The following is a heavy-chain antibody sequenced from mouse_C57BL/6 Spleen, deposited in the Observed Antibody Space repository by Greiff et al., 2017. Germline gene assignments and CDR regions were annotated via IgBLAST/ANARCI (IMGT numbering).Heavy chain of an antibody. CDR2: IDPSDSET. CDR1: GYTFTCYW. D-gene: IGHD1-1*01. J-gene: IGHJ3*01. Sequence: QVQLQQPGAELVRPGSSVKLSCKASGYTFTCYWMHWVKQRPIQGLEWIGNIDPSDSETHYNQKFKDKATLTVDKSSSTAYMQLSSLTSEHSAVYYCARGYYGSSPWFAYWGQGTLVTVSA. V-gene: IGHV1-52*01. CDR3: ARGYYGSSPWFAY.